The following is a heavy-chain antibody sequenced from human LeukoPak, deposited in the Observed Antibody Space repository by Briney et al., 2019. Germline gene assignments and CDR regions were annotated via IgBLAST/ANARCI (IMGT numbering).Heavy chain of an antibody. CDR2: IYYSGST. D-gene: IGHD1-26*01. Sequence: SETLSLTCTVSGGSISSYYWSWIRQPPGKGLEWIGYIYYSGSTNYNPSLKSRVTISVDTSKNQFSLKLSSVTAADTAVYYCARVVVGATRAARPRRHRFDPWGQGTLVTVSS. CDR3: ARVVVGATRAARPRRHRFDP. V-gene: IGHV4-59*08. CDR1: GGSISSYY. J-gene: IGHJ5*02.